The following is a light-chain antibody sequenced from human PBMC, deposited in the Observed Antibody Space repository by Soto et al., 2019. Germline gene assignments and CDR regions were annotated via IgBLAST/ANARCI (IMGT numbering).Light chain of an antibody. CDR2: GAS. J-gene: IGKJ1*01. CDR3: QQYNNWPPT. CDR1: QSVNSN. V-gene: IGKV3-15*01. Sequence: EIVMTQSPVTLSVSPGERATFSCRASQSVNSNVAWHQQKPGQAPRLLIYGASTRATGIPARFSGSGSGTEFTLTISSLQSEDFAVYHCQQYNNWPPTFGQGTKVEIK.